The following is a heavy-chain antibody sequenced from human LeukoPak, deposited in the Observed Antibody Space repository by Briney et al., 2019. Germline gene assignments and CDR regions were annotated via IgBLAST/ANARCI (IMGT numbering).Heavy chain of an antibody. V-gene: IGHV1-24*01. CDR1: GYTLTELS. CDR3: ATEASSYYDAFDI. Sequence: ASVTVSCKVSGYTLTELSMHWVRQAPGKGLEWMGGFDPEDGETIYAQKFQGGVTMTEDTSTDTAYMELSSLRSEDTAVYYCATEASSYYDAFDIWGQGTMVTVSS. CDR2: FDPEDGET. D-gene: IGHD6-6*01. J-gene: IGHJ3*02.